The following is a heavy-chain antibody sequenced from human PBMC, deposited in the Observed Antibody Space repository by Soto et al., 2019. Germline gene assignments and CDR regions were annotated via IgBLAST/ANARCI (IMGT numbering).Heavy chain of an antibody. Sequence: EVQLVESGGGLVQPGGSLRLSCTASGFAVRHNYMTWVRQAPGKGLEWVSLIYSGGDTAYADSVKGRFTISRHTSQNTLYLQIISLRAEDTAVYYCARKTNSIPSGGDVWGKGTAVTVSS. D-gene: IGHD2-8*01. CDR1: GFAVRHNY. V-gene: IGHV3-53*04. CDR3: ARKTNSIPSGGDV. J-gene: IGHJ6*04. CDR2: IYSGGDT.